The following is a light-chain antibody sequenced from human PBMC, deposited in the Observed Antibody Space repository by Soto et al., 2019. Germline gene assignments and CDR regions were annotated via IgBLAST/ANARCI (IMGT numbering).Light chain of an antibody. J-gene: IGLJ2*01. CDR2: EAA. Sequence: QSVLTQPASVSGSPGQSITISCTGTSDDIGANNYVSWYQHHPGKAPKILIYEAANRPSGISYRFSGSKSGNTASLTISGLQAEDEADYFCTSYTSATTLVFGGGTKVTVL. V-gene: IGLV2-14*01. CDR3: TSYTSATTLV. CDR1: SDDIGANNY.